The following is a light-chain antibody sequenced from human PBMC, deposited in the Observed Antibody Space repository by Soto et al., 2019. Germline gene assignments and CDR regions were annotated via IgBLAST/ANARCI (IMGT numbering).Light chain of an antibody. CDR1: QSISTW. J-gene: IGKJ5*01. CDR3: QQYGSSLT. V-gene: IGKV1-5*01. CDR2: DAS. Sequence: DIQMTQSPSTLSASVGDRVTITCRASQSISTWLAWYQQKPGKAPKLLIYDASSLESGVPSRFSGSGSGTEFTLTISRLEPEDFAVYYCQQYGSSLTFGQGTRLEI.